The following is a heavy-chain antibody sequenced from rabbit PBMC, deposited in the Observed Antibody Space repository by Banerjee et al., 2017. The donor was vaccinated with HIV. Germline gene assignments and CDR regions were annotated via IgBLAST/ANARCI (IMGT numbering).Heavy chain of an antibody. CDR2: IDPVFSST. CDR3: VRDTWHFKL. J-gene: IGHJ4*01. Sequence: QLKETGGGLVQPGGSLTLSCKASGFDFSHYGVSWVRQAPGKGLEWIGYIDPVFSSTHYASWVNGRFTISSHNAQNTLYLQLNSLTAADTATYFCVRDTWHFKLWGQGTLVTVS. V-gene: IGHV1S7*01. D-gene: IGHD3-1*01. CDR1: GFDFSHYG.